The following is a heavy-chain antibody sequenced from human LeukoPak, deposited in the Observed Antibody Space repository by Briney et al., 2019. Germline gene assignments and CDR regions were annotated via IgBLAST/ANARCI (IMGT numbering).Heavy chain of an antibody. V-gene: IGHV3-21*01. J-gene: IGHJ3*02. CDR2: ISSSSYI. D-gene: IGHD3-22*01. Sequence: GGPLRLSCAASGFTFSSYSMNWVRQAPGKGLEWVSSISSSSYIYYADSVKGRFTISRDNAKNSLYLQMNSLRAEDTAVYYCARDLATYYYDSSGYWDAFDIWGQGTMVTVSS. CDR1: GFTFSSYS. CDR3: ARDLATYYYDSSGYWDAFDI.